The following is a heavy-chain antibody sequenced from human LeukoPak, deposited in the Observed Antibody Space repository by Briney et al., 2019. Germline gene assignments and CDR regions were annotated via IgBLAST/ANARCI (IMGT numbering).Heavy chain of an antibody. CDR3: AREIGAAAGYYCYGMDV. D-gene: IGHD6-13*01. V-gene: IGHV4-59*01. Sequence: SETLSLTCTVSGGSISSYYWSWIRQPPGKGLEWIGYIYYSGSTNYNPSLKSRVTISVDTSKNQFSLKLSSVTAADTAVYYCAREIGAAAGYYCYGMDVWGQGTTVTVSS. J-gene: IGHJ6*02. CDR2: IYYSGST. CDR1: GGSISSYY.